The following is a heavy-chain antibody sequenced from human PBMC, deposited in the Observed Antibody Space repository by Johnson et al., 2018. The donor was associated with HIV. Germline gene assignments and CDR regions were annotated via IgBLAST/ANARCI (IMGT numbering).Heavy chain of an antibody. CDR3: ARGICLGYCTNGVWALSAFDI. CDR1: GFTFSSYA. CDR2: ISYDGSNK. D-gene: IGHD2-8*01. V-gene: IGHV3-30*14. J-gene: IGHJ3*02. Sequence: QVQLVESGGGVVQPGRSLRLSCAASGFTFSSYAMHWVRQAPGKGLEWVAVISYDGSNKYYADSVKGRFTISRDNSKTTLYIQMCSLRAADMAVYYCARGICLGYCTNGVWALSAFDIWGQGTMVTVSS.